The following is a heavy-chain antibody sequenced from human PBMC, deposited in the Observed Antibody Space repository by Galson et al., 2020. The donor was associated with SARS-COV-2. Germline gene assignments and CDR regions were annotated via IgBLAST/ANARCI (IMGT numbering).Heavy chain of an antibody. J-gene: IGHJ3*02. CDR2: ISSSSRDI. D-gene: IGHD3-9*01. CDR1: GFTFSTYR. Sequence: GGSLRLSCAASGFTFSTYRMNWVRQAPGRGLEWVSSISSSSRDIYYADSVKGRFTISRDNAKNSLNLQMNSLRAEDTAVYYCARSSETDRDILTGFYAACDIWGQGIMVTVAS. CDR3: ARSSETDRDILTGFYAACDI. V-gene: IGHV3-21*01.